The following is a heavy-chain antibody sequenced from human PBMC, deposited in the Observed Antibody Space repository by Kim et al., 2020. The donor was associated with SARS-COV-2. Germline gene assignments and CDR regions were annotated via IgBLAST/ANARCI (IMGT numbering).Heavy chain of an antibody. J-gene: IGHJ4*02. CDR2: ISGSGGST. Sequence: GGSLRLSCAASGFTFSSYAMSWVHQAPGKGLEWVSAISGSGGSTYYADSVKGRFTISRDNSKNTLYLQMNSLRAEDTAVYYCAKDLRISSSWHHRGNRPFDYWGQGTLVTVSS. CDR3: AKDLRISSSWHHRGNRPFDY. V-gene: IGHV3-23*01. CDR1: GFTFSSYA. D-gene: IGHD6-13*01.